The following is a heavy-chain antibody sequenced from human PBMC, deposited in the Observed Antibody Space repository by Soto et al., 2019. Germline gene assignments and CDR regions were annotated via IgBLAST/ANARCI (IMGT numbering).Heavy chain of an antibody. V-gene: IGHV3-74*01. CDR3: GRRASGSYRLDY. D-gene: IGHD3-16*02. CDR2: INSDGSST. CDR1: GFTFSSYW. J-gene: IGHJ4*02. Sequence: EVQLVESGGGLVQPGGSLRLSCAASGFTFSSYWMHWVRQAPGKGLVWVSRINSDGSSTNYADSVKGQFTISRDNAKNTLYLKMNRLRAEDTSVYYCGRRASGSYRLDYWGQGTLVTVSS.